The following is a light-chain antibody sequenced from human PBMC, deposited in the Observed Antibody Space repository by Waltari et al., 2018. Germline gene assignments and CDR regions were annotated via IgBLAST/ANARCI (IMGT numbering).Light chain of an antibody. Sequence: EIVLTQSPGTLSLSPGESATLSCRASQSVSTTYLTWYQHKPGQAPRLLIYDASSRATGIPDRFSGNGSGTDFTLTINSLEPEDFAVYYCQRSAGSPYTFGQGTKLEVK. CDR2: DAS. CDR1: QSVSTTY. J-gene: IGKJ2*01. V-gene: IGKV3-20*01. CDR3: QRSAGSPYT.